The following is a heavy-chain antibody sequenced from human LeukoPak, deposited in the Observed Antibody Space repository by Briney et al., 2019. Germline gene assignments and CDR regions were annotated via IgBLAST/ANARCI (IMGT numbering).Heavy chain of an antibody. CDR2: ISSSGSTI. Sequence: TTGGSLRLSCAASGFTFSDYYMSWIRQAPGKGLEWVSYISSSGSTIYYADSVKGRFTISRDNYKNTLYLQMNSLRAEDTAVYYCARDLSAAEEIWGQGTLVTVSS. V-gene: IGHV3-11*01. J-gene: IGHJ4*02. CDR1: GFTFSDYY. D-gene: IGHD6-13*01. CDR3: ARDLSAAEEI.